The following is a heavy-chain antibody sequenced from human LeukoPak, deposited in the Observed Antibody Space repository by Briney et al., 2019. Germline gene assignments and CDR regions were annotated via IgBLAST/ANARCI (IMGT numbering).Heavy chain of an antibody. CDR1: GGSIKTFL. J-gene: IGHJ4*02. D-gene: IGHD5-18*01. V-gene: IGHV4-59*08. CDR2: IFYSGDT. Sequence: SETLSLTCTVSGGSIKTFLWSWVRQPPGKGLEWIGYIFYSGDTNYNPSLKSRVTISLDTAEKQLSLKLTSVTAADTAVYYCARQWGYSYGHFDCWGQGTLVTVSS. CDR3: ARQWGYSYGHFDC.